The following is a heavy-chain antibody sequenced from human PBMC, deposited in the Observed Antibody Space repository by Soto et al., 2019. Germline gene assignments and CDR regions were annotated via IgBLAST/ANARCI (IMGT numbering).Heavy chain of an antibody. CDR1: GGTFSSYA. CDR2: IIPIFGTA. D-gene: IGHD3-22*01. V-gene: IGHV1-69*13. Sequence: GASVKVSCKASGGTFSSYAISWVRQAPGQGXEWMGGIIPIFGTANYAQKFQGRVTITADESTSTAYMELSSLRSEDTAVYYCARHGGGDYYDSSGYYSFDYWGQGTLVTVSS. CDR3: ARHGGGDYYDSSGYYSFDY. J-gene: IGHJ4*02.